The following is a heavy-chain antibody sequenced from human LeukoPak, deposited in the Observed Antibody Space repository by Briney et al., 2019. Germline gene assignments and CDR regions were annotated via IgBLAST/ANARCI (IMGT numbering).Heavy chain of an antibody. V-gene: IGHV4-34*01. CDR2: INHSGST. Sequence: SETLSLTCAVYGGSFSGYYWSWIRQPPGKGLEWIGEINHSGSTNYNSSLKSRVTISVDTSKNQFSLKLSSVTAADTAVYYCAHVSFSNWFDPWGQGTLVTVSS. J-gene: IGHJ5*02. CDR3: AHVSFSNWFDP. CDR1: GGSFSGYY. D-gene: IGHD3-16*02.